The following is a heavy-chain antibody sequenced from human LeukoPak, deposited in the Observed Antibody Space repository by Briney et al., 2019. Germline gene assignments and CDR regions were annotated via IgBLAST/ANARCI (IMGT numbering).Heavy chain of an antibody. D-gene: IGHD2-8*02. V-gene: IGHV3-53*01. CDR3: ARVSTGKYYFDS. Sequence: PGGSLRLSCAASGFTVSSNYMSWVRQVPGKGLEWVSVIYGGGSTYYADSVKGRFTISRDNSKNTLYLQMNSLRAEDTAVYYCARVSTGKYYFDSWGQGTLVTVSS. J-gene: IGHJ4*02. CDR2: IYGGGST. CDR1: GFTVSSNY.